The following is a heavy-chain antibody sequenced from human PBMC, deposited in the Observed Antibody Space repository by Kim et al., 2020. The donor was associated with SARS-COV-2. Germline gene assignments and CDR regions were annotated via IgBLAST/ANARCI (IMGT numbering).Heavy chain of an antibody. Sequence: GGSLRLSCAASGFTFSSYEMNWVRQAPGKGLEWVSYISSSGSTIYYADSVKGRFTISRDNAKNSLYLQMNSLRAEDTAVYYCARWMTAGHYYYYGMDVWGQGTTVTVSS. J-gene: IGHJ6*02. CDR1: GFTFSSYE. CDR3: ARWMTAGHYYYYGMDV. V-gene: IGHV3-48*03. CDR2: ISSSGSTI. D-gene: IGHD6-19*01.